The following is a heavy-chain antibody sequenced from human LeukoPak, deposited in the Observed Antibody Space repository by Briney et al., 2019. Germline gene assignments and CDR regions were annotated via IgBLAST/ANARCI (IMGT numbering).Heavy chain of an antibody. CDR3: ARRLTQYDCFDP. V-gene: IGHV6-1*01. D-gene: IGHD2-2*01. J-gene: IGHJ5*02. CDR1: GDSVSINSVT. Sequence: SQTLSLTFAISGDSVSINSVTWNWLRQSPSRGLEWLGRTYYRSTWYNDYAVSVRGRITVNPDTSKNQFSLHLNSVTPEDTAVYYCARRLTQYDCFDPWGQGILVSVSS. CDR2: TYYRSTWYN.